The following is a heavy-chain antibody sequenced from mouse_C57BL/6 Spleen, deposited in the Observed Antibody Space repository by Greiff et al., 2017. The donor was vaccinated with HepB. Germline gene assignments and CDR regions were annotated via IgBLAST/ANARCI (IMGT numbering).Heavy chain of an antibody. CDR1: GYTFTSYW. D-gene: IGHD2-3*01. V-gene: IGHV1-50*01. J-gene: IGHJ2*01. CDR2: IDPSDSYT. Sequence: QVQLKQPGAELVKPGASVKLSCKASGYTFTSYWMQWVKQRPGQGLEWIGEIDPSDSYTNYNQKFKGKATLTVDTSSSTAYMQLSSLTSEDSAVYYCARMSDGYPFDYWGQGTTLTVSS. CDR3: ARMSDGYPFDY.